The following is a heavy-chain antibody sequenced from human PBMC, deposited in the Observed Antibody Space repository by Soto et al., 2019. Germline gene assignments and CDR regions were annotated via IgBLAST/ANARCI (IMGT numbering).Heavy chain of an antibody. D-gene: IGHD3-10*01. J-gene: IGHJ5*02. CDR2: ISNGASSI. CDR3: GRVSSASGTFGWLDP. CDR1: GFTFRSYE. V-gene: IGHV3-48*03. Sequence: GGSLRLSCAASGFTFRSYEMNWVRQAPGKGLEWISYISNGASSIEYADSVKGRFTVSRDNAKNLLYLQMTSLRVEDTAVYFCGRVSSASGTFGWLDPWGQGTLVTVSS.